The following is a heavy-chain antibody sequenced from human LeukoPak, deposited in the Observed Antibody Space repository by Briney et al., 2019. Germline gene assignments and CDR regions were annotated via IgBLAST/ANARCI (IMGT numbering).Heavy chain of an antibody. CDR2: IYSGGST. CDR1: GFTVSSNY. D-gene: IGHD6-13*01. V-gene: IGHV3-66*01. J-gene: IGHJ3*02. CDR3: ARAPSSSGKDAFVI. Sequence: GGSLRLSCAASGFTVSSNYMSWVRQAPGKGLEWVSVIYSGGSTYYADSVKGRFTISRDNAKNSLYLQMSSLRADDTAVCYCARAPSSSGKDAFVIWGQGTMVTVSS.